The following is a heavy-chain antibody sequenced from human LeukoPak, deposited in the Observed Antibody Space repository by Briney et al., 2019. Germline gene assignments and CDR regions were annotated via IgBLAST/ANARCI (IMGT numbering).Heavy chain of an antibody. Sequence: GGSLRLSCAASGFTFDDYAMHWVRQAPGKGLEWVSLISGDGGSTYYADSVKGRFTISRDNSKNSLYLQMNSLRTEDTALYYCAKADIVATIKGNDAFDIWGQGTMVTVSS. CDR3: AKADIVATIKGNDAFDI. CDR2: ISGDGGST. D-gene: IGHD5-12*01. J-gene: IGHJ3*02. CDR1: GFTFDDYA. V-gene: IGHV3-43*02.